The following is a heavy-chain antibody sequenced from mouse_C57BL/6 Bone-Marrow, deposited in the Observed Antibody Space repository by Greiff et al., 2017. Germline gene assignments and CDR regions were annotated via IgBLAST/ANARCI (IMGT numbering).Heavy chain of an antibody. CDR2: IDPEDGDT. CDR3: ARGNSNRYCDV. D-gene: IGHD2-5*01. J-gene: IGHJ1*03. CDR1: GFNIKDYY. V-gene: IGHV14-2*01. Sequence: EVQLQQSGAELVKPGASVKLSCTASGFNIKDYYMHWVKQRTEQGLEWIGRIDPEDGDTKYAPKFQGKATITTDTSSTPAYLHLSSLTSEYTAVYYCARGNSNRYCDVWGTGTTITVTA.